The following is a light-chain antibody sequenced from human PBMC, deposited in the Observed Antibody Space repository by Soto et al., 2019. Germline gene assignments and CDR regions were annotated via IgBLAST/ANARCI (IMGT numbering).Light chain of an antibody. CDR3: QQYGRSPT. CDR1: QSLTTRY. CDR2: GAS. V-gene: IGKV3-20*01. Sequence: EIVLTQSPGTLSLFPGERATLSCRASQSLTTRYLAWYQQKPGQAPRLLIYGASSRATGIPARFSGSGSGTDFTRTISRLEHEDFAGYSCQQYGRSPTFGQGTRLEIK. J-gene: IGKJ5*01.